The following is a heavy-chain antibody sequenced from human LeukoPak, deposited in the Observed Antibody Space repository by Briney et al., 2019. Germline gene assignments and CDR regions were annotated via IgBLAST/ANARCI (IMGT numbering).Heavy chain of an antibody. CDR2: LSYSGTT. CDR1: GDSIRAYY. J-gene: IGHJ6*03. Sequence: KPSKPLSLTCTVSGDSIRAYYWSWFRNPPGKGLEWIGYLSYSGTTNYNPSLESRVTISEDTSKQVFSLHLNSVTAADTAMYYCARGRGDRGFYYYYVDVWGKGTAVTVSS. V-gene: IGHV4-59*01. CDR3: ARGRGDRGFYYYYVDV. D-gene: IGHD2-21*02.